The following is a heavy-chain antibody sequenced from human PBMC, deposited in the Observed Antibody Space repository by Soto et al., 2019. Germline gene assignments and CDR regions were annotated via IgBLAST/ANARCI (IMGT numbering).Heavy chain of an antibody. Sequence: QVQLVESGGALVQPGRSLRLSCAASGLSFSTSIMHWVRQTPGKGLEWIAVISGDATSKIYRDSLKGRFTISRDNSKNTLYLEMNSLTAEATAVYYCAREEDSSGHAGTFQHWGQGTLVTVS. V-gene: IGHV3-30-3*01. D-gene: IGHD3-22*01. CDR1: GLSFSTSI. CDR2: ISGDATSK. J-gene: IGHJ1*01. CDR3: AREEDSSGHAGTFQH.